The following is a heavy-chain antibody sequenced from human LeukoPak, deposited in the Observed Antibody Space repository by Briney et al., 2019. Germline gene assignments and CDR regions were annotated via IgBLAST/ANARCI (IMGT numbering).Heavy chain of an antibody. CDR3: AKDWAEDTAIPLAFDI. CDR2: ISGSGGST. Sequence: KAGGSLRLSCAASGFTFSSYAMSWVRQAPGKGLEWVSAISGSGGSTYYADSVKGRFTISRDNSKNTMYLQMNSLRAEDAAVYYCAKDWAEDTAIPLAFDIWGQGTMVTVSS. V-gene: IGHV3-23*01. CDR1: GFTFSSYA. D-gene: IGHD5-18*01. J-gene: IGHJ3*02.